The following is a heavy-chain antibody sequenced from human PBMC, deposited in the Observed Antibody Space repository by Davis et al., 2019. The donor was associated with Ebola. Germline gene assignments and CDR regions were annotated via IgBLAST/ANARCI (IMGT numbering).Heavy chain of an antibody. CDR2: ISYDGSNK. J-gene: IGHJ6*02. CDR3: AKDYGPAYYYYYYGMDV. V-gene: IGHV3-30-3*01. D-gene: IGHD3-16*01. CDR1: GFTFSSYA. Sequence: PGGSLRLSCAASGFTFSSYAMSWVRQAPGKGLEWVAVISYDGSNKYYADSVKGRFTISRDNSKNTLYLQMNSLRAEDTAVYYCAKDYGPAYYYYYYGMDVWGQGTTVTVSS.